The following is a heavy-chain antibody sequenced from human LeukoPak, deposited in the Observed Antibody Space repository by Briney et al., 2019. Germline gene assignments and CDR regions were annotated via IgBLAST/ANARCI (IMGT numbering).Heavy chain of an antibody. Sequence: GESLKISCKGSGYSSTSYWIGWVRQMPGKGLEWVGIIYPGDSDTRYSPSFQGQVTISADKSISTAYLQWSSLKASDTAMYYCARRPAADAFDIWGQGTMVTVSS. V-gene: IGHV5-51*01. CDR1: GYSSTSYW. D-gene: IGHD2-2*01. CDR3: ARRPAADAFDI. CDR2: IYPGDSDT. J-gene: IGHJ3*02.